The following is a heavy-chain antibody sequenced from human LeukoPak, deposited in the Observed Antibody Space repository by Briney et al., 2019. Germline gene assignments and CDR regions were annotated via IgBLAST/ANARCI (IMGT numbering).Heavy chain of an antibody. CDR2: IYSSGST. Sequence: PSETLSLTCSVSGGSMSSLHWSWIRQPPGKGLEWIGYIYSSGSTNYNPSLKGRVTISVDTSKNQFSLKLSSVTAADTAVYYCARSNHARKDIWGQGTMVTVSS. CDR3: ARSNHARKDI. V-gene: IGHV4-59*11. J-gene: IGHJ3*02. CDR1: GGSMSSLH.